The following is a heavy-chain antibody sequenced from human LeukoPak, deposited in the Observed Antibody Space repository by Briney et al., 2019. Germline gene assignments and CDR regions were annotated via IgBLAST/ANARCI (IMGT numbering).Heavy chain of an antibody. CDR3: AKENHPGPLDY. D-gene: IGHD3-10*01. Sequence: GXXLRLSCAASGFTFSSYGMHWVRQVPGKGLEWVAVIWYDGSNKYYADSVKGRFTISRDNSKNTLYLQMNSLRAEDTAVYYCAKENHPGPLDYWGQGTLVTVSS. V-gene: IGHV3-33*06. CDR2: IWYDGSNK. J-gene: IGHJ4*02. CDR1: GFTFSSYG.